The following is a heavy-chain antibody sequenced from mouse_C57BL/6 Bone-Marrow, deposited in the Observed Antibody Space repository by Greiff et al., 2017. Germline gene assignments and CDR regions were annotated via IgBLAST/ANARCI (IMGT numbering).Heavy chain of an antibody. CDR3: ARDYDGGSCGAY. J-gene: IGHJ3*01. D-gene: IGHD1-1*01. V-gene: IGHV5-4*01. Sequence: EVQLVESGAGLVKPGGSLKLSCAASGFTFSSYAMSWVRQTPEKRLEWVATISDGGSYTYYPDNVKGRFTISRDNAKNNLYLQMRQLKSDDAAMYYCARDYDGGSCGAYWGQGTLVTVSA. CDR1: GFTFSSYA. CDR2: ISDGGSYT.